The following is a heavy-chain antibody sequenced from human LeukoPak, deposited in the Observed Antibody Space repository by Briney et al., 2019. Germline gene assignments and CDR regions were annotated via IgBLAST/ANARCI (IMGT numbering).Heavy chain of an antibody. CDR2: ISSSSSYI. J-gene: IGHJ4*02. Sequence: GGSLRLCCAASGLTFSSYSMNWVRQAPGKGLEWVSSISSSSSYIYYAESVKGRFTISRDNAKNSLYLQVNSLRAEDTAVYYRARDLSNDILTGSFDYWGQGTLVTVSS. D-gene: IGHD3-9*01. CDR3: ARDLSNDILTGSFDY. CDR1: GLTFSSYS. V-gene: IGHV3-21*01.